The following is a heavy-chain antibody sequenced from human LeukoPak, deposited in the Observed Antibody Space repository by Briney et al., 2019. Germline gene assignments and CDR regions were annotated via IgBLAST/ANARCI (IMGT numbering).Heavy chain of an antibody. CDR1: GYTLTELS. CDR3: ARGIYYGSGSQLMDY. V-gene: IGHV1-24*01. D-gene: IGHD3-10*01. CDR2: FDPEDGET. J-gene: IGHJ4*02. Sequence: GASVKVSCKVSGYTLTELSMHWVRQAPGKGLEWMGGFDPEDGETIYAQKFQGRVTMTEDTSTDTAYMELRSLRSDDTAVYYCARGIYYGSGSQLMDYWGQGTLVTVSS.